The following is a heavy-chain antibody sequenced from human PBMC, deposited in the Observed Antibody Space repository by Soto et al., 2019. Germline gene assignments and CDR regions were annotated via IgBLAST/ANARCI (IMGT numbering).Heavy chain of an antibody. D-gene: IGHD6-13*01. J-gene: IGHJ4*01. CDR3: ARDRYSSSWYVGAFDY. Sequence: ASVKVSCKASGNSFTSYSVYWVRQAPGQGLEWMGWINAGNGNTRYSQKFQDRVTITRDTSASTVYMELSSLRSEDTAVYYCARDRYSSSWYVGAFDYWG. CDR2: INAGNGNT. V-gene: IGHV1-3*01. CDR1: GNSFTSYS.